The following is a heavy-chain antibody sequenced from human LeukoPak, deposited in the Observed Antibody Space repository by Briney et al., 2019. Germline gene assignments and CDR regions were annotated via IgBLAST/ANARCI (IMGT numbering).Heavy chain of an antibody. CDR3: ARGKGTVAY. Sequence: GGSLRLSCAASGFTFSSYAMHWVRQAPGKGLEWVAVISYDGSNKYYADSVKGRFTISRDNSKNTLYLQMNSLRAEDTAVYYCARGKGTVAYWGQGTLVTVSS. J-gene: IGHJ4*02. V-gene: IGHV3-30-3*01. CDR1: GFTFSSYA. CDR2: ISYDGSNK. D-gene: IGHD3-10*01.